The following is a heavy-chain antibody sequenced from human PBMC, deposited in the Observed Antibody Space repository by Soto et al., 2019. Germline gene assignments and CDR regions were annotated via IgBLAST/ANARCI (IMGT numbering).Heavy chain of an antibody. Sequence: SETLSLTCTVSGGSISSGGYYWTWIRQHPGKGLEWIGYIYYSGSTYYNPSLKSRCTISVDTAKNQFSLKLSAVTAADTAVYYCARRTTVVTSMRPPDAFDIWGQGTMVTVSS. V-gene: IGHV4-31*03. CDR1: GGSISSGGYY. CDR2: IYYSGST. D-gene: IGHD4-17*01. CDR3: ARRTTVVTSMRPPDAFDI. J-gene: IGHJ3*02.